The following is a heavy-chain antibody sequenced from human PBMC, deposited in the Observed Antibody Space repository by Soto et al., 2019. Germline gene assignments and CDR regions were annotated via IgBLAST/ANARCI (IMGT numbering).Heavy chain of an antibody. CDR2: IYYSGST. J-gene: IGHJ6*02. Sequence: SETLSLTCTVSGGSISSGGYYWIWIRQHPGKGLEWIGYIYYSGSTYYNPSLKSRVTISVDTSKNQFSLKLSSVTAADTAVYYCARGYCSSTSCRDAYYYYGMDVWGQGTTVTVSS. CDR3: ARGYCSSTSCRDAYYYYGMDV. V-gene: IGHV4-31*03. CDR1: GGSISSGGYY. D-gene: IGHD2-2*01.